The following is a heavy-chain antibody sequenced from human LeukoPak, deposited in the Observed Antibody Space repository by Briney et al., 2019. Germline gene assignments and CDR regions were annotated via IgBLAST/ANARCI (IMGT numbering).Heavy chain of an antibody. CDR2: ISAYSGST. D-gene: IGHD4-23*01. CDR1: GYTFTTYG. Sequence: GASVKVSCEASGYTFTTYGISWVRQAPGQGLEWMGWISAYSGSTNYAQNLQGRVTMTTDTSTSTAYMERRSLRSDDTAVYYCARHYGGTFFDYWGQGTLVTVSS. V-gene: IGHV1-18*01. J-gene: IGHJ4*02. CDR3: ARHYGGTFFDY.